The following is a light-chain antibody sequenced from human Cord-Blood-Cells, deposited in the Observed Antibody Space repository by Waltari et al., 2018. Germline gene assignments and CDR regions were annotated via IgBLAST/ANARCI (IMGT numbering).Light chain of an antibody. V-gene: IGKV1-39*01. CDR2: AAS. Sequence: DIQMTQSPSSLPASVGDRVTITCRASQSISSYLNWYQQKPGKAPKLLIYAASSLQSGGPSRFSGSGSGTDFTLTISSLQPEDFATYYCQRSYSTPWRFGQGTKVEIK. CDR3: QRSYSTPWR. CDR1: QSISSY. J-gene: IGKJ1*01.